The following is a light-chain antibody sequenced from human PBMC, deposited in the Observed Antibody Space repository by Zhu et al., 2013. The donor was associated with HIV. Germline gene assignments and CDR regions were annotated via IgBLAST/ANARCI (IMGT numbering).Light chain of an antibody. V-gene: IGLV1-51*01. CDR2: DNN. Sequence: QSVLTQPPSVSAAPGQKVTISCSGSSSNIGKNYVSWYQQVPGTAPKLLIYDNNKRPSGVPDRFSGSKSGTSASLAITGLQAEDEADYYCQSYDSSLSARVFGGGTKLTVL. J-gene: IGLJ3*02. CDR3: QSYDSSLSARV. CDR1: SSNIGKNY.